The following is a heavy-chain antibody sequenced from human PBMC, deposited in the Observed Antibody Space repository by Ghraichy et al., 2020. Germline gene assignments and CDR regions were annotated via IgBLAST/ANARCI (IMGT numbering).Heavy chain of an antibody. CDR1: GFTFANAW. J-gene: IGHJ6*03. CDR3: TTHYHYYMKV. CDR2: IKSKAAGATI. Sequence: GGSLRLSCAGSGFTFANAWMDWVRQAPGKGLEWVGRIKSKAAGATINYAAPVKGRFTIARDDSEATLSLQMNSLKTEDTAIYYCTTHYHYYMKVWGTGTTVTVSS. V-gene: IGHV3-15*07.